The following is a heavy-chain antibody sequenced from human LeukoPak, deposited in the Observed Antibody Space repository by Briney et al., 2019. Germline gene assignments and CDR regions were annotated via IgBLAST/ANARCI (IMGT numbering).Heavy chain of an antibody. J-gene: IGHJ4*02. Sequence: PSETLSLTCTVSGGSISSSSYYWGWIRQPPGKGLEWIGSIYYSGSTYYNPSLKSRVTISVDTSKNQFSLKLSSVTAADTAVYYCARHRRPPPYYDSSGYRPFDYWGQGTLVTVSS. D-gene: IGHD3-22*01. CDR2: IYYSGST. V-gene: IGHV4-39*01. CDR3: ARHRRPPPYYDSSGYRPFDY. CDR1: GGSISSSSYY.